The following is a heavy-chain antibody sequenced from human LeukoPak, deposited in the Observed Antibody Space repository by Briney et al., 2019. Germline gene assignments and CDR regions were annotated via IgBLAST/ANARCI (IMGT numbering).Heavy chain of an antibody. D-gene: IGHD2-2*02. CDR1: GFAFSTYW. Sequence: GQSLRLSCAVSGFAFSTYWMHWVRQGPGQGQVWVSLIHPDGSDTNYAASVKGRFTISRDNAKNTLYLQMDSLRAAATAVYYCARGYNYGMDVWGQGTTVTVSS. CDR2: IHPDGSDT. CDR3: ARGYNYGMDV. V-gene: IGHV3-74*01. J-gene: IGHJ6*02.